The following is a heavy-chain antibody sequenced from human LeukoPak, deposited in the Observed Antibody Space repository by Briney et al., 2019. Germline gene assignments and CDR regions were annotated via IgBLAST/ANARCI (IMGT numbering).Heavy chain of an antibody. CDR1: GFTFTSST. Sequence: TSVKVSCKASGFTFTSSTIQWVRQARGQRLEWIGWIVVGSGNTNYAQKFQERVIITRDMSTTTVYMELSSLRSEDTAVYYCAGTPWFGELTLDYWGQGTLDTVSS. D-gene: IGHD3-10*01. V-gene: IGHV1-58*02. CDR3: AGTPWFGELTLDY. J-gene: IGHJ4*02. CDR2: IVVGSGNT.